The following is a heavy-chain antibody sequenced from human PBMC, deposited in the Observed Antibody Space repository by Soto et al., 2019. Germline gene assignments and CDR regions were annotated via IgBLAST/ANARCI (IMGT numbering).Heavy chain of an antibody. CDR3: AKARAAMVRRADFYFDS. V-gene: IGHV3-23*01. CDR2: TTGSGDSA. J-gene: IGHJ4*02. D-gene: IGHD3-10*01. CDR1: GFTFTIYA. Sequence: LRLSCAASGFTFTIYAMSWGRQAPGKGLEWVSATTGSGDSAYYADSVKGRLNISRDNYKNTLYLQMNSLKAEDTAVYYCAKARAAMVRRADFYFDSCGQGTLVTFSP.